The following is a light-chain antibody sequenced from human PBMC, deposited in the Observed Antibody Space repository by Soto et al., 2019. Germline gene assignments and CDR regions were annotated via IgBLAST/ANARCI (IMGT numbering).Light chain of an antibody. V-gene: IGKV1-39*01. CDR3: QQTYTAPRT. CDR1: QSITIY. CDR2: GAS. J-gene: IGKJ1*01. Sequence: DIQMTQSPSSLSASVGDRVTITCRASQSITIYLNWYQQQPGKAPRLLIYGASTLQTGVPSRFSGSGSMTDFTLTISDLQPEDFATYCCQQTYTAPRTCGQGTKVDI.